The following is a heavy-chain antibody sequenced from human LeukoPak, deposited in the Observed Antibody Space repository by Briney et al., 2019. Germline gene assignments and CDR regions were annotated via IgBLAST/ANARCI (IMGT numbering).Heavy chain of an antibody. V-gene: IGHV4-59*01. CDR1: GGSITSYY. CDR3: VRSKRGAYGWFDP. J-gene: IGHJ5*02. D-gene: IGHD4-17*01. CDR2: IYYSGTT. Sequence: SETLSLTCTVSGGSITSYYWSWIRQPPGKGLEWIGYIYYSGTTNYNPSLKSRVTISVDTSKNQFSLKVNSVTAADTAVYYCVRSKRGAYGWFDPWGQGTLVTVSS.